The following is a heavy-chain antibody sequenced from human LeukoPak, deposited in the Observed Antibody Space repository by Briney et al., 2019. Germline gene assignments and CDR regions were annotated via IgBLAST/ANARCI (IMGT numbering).Heavy chain of an antibody. CDR3: AKGITMVRGVLGSVDYLDY. D-gene: IGHD3-10*01. CDR2: IYPGDSDT. CDR1: GYSFTSYW. V-gene: IGHV5-51*01. Sequence: GESLKISCKGSGYSFTSYWIGWVRQMPGKGLEWMGIIYPGDSDTRYSPSFQGQVTISADKSISTAYLQWSSLKASDTAMYYCAKGITMVRGVLGSVDYLDYWGQGTLVTVSS. J-gene: IGHJ4*02.